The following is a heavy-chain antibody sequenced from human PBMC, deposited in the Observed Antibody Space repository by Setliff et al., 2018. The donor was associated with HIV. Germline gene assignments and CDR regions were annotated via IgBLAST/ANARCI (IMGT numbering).Heavy chain of an antibody. CDR1: GGSISSSSYY. J-gene: IGHJ3*01. V-gene: IGHV4-39*07. CDR3: ASDYSSRHDAFDL. Sequence: SETLSLTCTVSGGSISSSSYYWSWIRQPPGKGLEWIGQINHGGSTNYNPSLKSRVTISIDTSKNQFSLKLSSVTAADTAIYYCASDYSSRHDAFDLWGQGTVVTVSS. D-gene: IGHD6-13*01. CDR2: INHGGST.